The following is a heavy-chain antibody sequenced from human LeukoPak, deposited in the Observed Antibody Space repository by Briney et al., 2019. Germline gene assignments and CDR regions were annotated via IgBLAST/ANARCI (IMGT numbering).Heavy chain of an antibody. CDR1: GFTVSSNY. Sequence: PGGSLRLSCAASGFTVSSNYMSWVRQAPGKGLEWVANIKQDGSEKYYVDSVKGRFTISRDNAKNSLYLQMNSLRAEDTAVYYCARDAGEVVGGFDAFDIWGQGTMVTVSS. J-gene: IGHJ3*02. CDR3: ARDAGEVVGGFDAFDI. V-gene: IGHV3-7*01. D-gene: IGHD4-23*01. CDR2: IKQDGSEK.